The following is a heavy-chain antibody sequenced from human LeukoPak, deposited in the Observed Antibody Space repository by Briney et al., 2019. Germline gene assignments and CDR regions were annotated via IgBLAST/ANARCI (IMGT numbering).Heavy chain of an antibody. Sequence: SETLSLTCTVSGGSISNSNYYWGWIRQPPGKGLEWLGSIYYSGSTYYNPSLKSRVTISVDTSKNQFSLKLSSVTAADTAVYYCARYGSGSPFDYWGQGTLVTVSS. CDR3: ARYGSGSPFDY. J-gene: IGHJ4*02. D-gene: IGHD3-10*01. CDR1: GGSISNSNYY. V-gene: IGHV4-39*01. CDR2: IYYSGST.